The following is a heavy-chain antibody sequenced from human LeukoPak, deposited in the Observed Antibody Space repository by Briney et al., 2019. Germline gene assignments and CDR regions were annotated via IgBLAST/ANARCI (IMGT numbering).Heavy chain of an antibody. CDR3: AKGLRYFDWLHMAPDY. CDR2: ISGSGGST. CDR1: GFTFSSYA. Sequence: GGSLRLACAASGFTFSSYAMSWVRQAPGKGLEWVSAISGSGGSTYYADSVKGRFTISRDNSKNTLYLQMNSLRAEDTAVYYCAKGLRYFDWLHMAPDYWGQGTLVTVSS. J-gene: IGHJ4*02. V-gene: IGHV3-23*01. D-gene: IGHD3-9*01.